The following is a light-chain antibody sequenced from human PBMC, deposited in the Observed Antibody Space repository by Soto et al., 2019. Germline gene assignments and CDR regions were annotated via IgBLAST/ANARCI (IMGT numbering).Light chain of an antibody. CDR1: QSLVYSDGKTY. CDR2: QAS. V-gene: IGKV2-30*01. CDR3: MQTISWPVT. Sequence: DVVMTQSPLSLPVTLGQPASISCRSSQSLVYSDGKTYLSWFHQRPGQSPRRLIYQASTRDTGVPVRFTGSGSGTDFTQTISRVEAEDVGVNFCMQTISWPVTFGPGTKVDFK. J-gene: IGKJ3*01.